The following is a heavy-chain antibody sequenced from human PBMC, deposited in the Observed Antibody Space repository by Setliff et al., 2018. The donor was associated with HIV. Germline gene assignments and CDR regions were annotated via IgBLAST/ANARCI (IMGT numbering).Heavy chain of an antibody. CDR3: AKDNLYSSGIYQFDY. Sequence: QPGGSLRLSCAVSGFTFDDYTMHWVRQAPGKGLEWISLISWNGGSKDYAESVKGRFTISRDNSKNSLYLQMNSLGAEDTAVYYCAKDNLYSSGIYQFDYWGQGTMVTVSS. D-gene: IGHD3-10*01. CDR1: GFTFDDYT. J-gene: IGHJ4*02. V-gene: IGHV3-43D*04. CDR2: ISWNGGSK.